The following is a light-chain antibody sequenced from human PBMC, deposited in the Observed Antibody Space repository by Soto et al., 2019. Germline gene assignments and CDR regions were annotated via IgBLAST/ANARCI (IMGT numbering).Light chain of an antibody. Sequence: IQMTQSPSSVSASVGDSVTITCRASQLISSWLAWYQVKPGKDPKLLIYGASNRESGVPSRFSGSESGTLFTLTINSLQPEDFETYYCQQASSFPLTFGGGTTVEI. CDR3: QQASSFPLT. CDR2: GAS. V-gene: IGKV1-12*01. CDR1: QLISSW. J-gene: IGKJ4*01.